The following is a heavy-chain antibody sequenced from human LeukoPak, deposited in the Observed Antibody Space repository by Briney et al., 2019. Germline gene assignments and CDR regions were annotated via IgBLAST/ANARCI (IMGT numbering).Heavy chain of an antibody. D-gene: IGHD2-15*01. V-gene: IGHV3-23*01. CDR2: ISGNGGST. CDR3: ATGGYCSGGYCYSGYYYYYMDV. Sequence: GGSLGLSCAASGFTVSNNYMHWVRQAPGKGLEWVSAISGNGGSTYYADSVKGRFTISRDNSKNTLYLQMNSLRAEDTAVYYCATGGYCSGGYCYSGYYYYYMDVWGKGTTVTISS. J-gene: IGHJ6*03. CDR1: GFTVSNNY.